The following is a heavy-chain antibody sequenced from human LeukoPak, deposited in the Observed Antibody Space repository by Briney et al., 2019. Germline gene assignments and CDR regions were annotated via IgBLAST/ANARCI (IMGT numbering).Heavy chain of an antibody. CDR1: GGSLNGYY. CDR3: ARHPRIAVPPFYYYYMDV. Sequence: SETLSLTCTVSGGSLNGYYWSWIRQPLGKGLEWIGFIYHSGSVNRNPSLKSRATISVDTSKNQVSLKLTSVPAADTAVYYCARHPRIAVPPFYYYYMDVWGKGTTVTVSS. V-gene: IGHV4-59*08. J-gene: IGHJ6*03. CDR2: IYHSGSV. D-gene: IGHD6-6*01.